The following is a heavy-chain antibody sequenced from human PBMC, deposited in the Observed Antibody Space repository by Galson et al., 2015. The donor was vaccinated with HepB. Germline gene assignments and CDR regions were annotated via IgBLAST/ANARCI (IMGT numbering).Heavy chain of an antibody. CDR3: ARPSQYGAMSHGFDP. Sequence: SLRLSCAASGFTFSIYSMNWVRQAPGKGLEWVSYISGSSNGIHYADSVRGRFTISRDNGKNSLYLQMNSLRAEDTAVYYCARPSQYGAMSHGFDPWGQGTLVTVSS. D-gene: IGHD4/OR15-4a*01. CDR1: GFTFSIYS. CDR2: ISGSSNGI. V-gene: IGHV3-48*01. J-gene: IGHJ5*02.